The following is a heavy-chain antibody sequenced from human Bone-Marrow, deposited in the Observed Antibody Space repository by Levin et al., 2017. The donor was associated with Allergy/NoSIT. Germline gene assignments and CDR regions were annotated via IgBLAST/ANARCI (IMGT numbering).Heavy chain of an antibody. D-gene: IGHD3-22*01. J-gene: IGHJ6*03. CDR1: GFAFSRYG. V-gene: IGHV3-23*01. CDR2: ISSTGENT. CDR3: AKAPVTRRLFQFYYMDV. Sequence: RSGGSLRLSCAGSGFAFSRYGMSWVRQAPGEGLEWVSGISSTGENTYYTDSVKGRFTISRDNSQNTVYLQMNSLKGEDTAMYFCAKAPVTRRLFQFYYMDVWGKGTTVTVSS.